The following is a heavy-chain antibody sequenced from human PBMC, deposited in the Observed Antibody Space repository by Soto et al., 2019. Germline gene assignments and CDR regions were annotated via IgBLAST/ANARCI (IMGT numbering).Heavy chain of an antibody. D-gene: IGHD3-22*01. CDR1: GGSISSSNW. V-gene: IGHV4-4*02. J-gene: IGHJ6*02. Sequence: PSETLSLTCAVSGGSISSSNWWSWVRQPPGKGLEWIGEIYHSGSTNYNPSLKSRVTISVDKSKNQFSLKLSSVTAADTAVYYWARDPYYYDRCGYFSRGGGYYGMDVWGQGTTVTVSS. CDR2: IYHSGST. CDR3: ARDPYYYDRCGYFSRGGGYYGMDV.